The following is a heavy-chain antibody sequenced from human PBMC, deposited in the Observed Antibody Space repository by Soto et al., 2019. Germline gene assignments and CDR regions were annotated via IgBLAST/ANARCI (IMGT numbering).Heavy chain of an antibody. CDR3: AKVTGYCSSSSCRRDYYYYYGMDV. CDR1: GFTFSNYG. Sequence: QVQLVESGGGMVQPGRSLRLSCAASGFTFSNYGMHWVRQAPGKGLEWVAVISYDGSDKYYADSVKGRFSISRDNSKNTRYLQMNSLRAADTAVYYCAKVTGYCSSSSCRRDYYYYYGMDVWGQGTTVTVSS. CDR2: ISYDGSDK. D-gene: IGHD2-2*01. V-gene: IGHV3-30*18. J-gene: IGHJ6*02.